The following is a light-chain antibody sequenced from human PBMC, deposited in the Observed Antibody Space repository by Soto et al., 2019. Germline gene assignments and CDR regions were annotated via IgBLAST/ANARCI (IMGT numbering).Light chain of an antibody. V-gene: IGKV3-20*01. CDR1: QSISSSY. J-gene: IGKJ1*01. Sequence: EIVLTQSPGPLSLSPGERATLSCRASQSISSSYFAWYQQKPGQAPRLLVYGVSSRATDVPDRFSGSGSGTDFTLTISRLEPEDFAVYYCQQYTDSRTFGQGTKVDIK. CDR2: GVS. CDR3: QQYTDSRT.